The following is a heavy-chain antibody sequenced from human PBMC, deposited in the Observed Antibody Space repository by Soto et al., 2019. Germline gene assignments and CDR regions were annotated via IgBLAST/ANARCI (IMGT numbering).Heavy chain of an antibody. J-gene: IGHJ5*02. D-gene: IGHD3-16*02. V-gene: IGHV3-33*01. CDR2: IWYDGSNK. Sequence: ESGGGVVQPGRSLRLSCAASGFTFSSYGMHWVRQAPGKGLEWVAVIWYDGSNKYYADSVKGRFTISRDNSKNTLYLQMNSLRAEDTAVYYCARDLGYDYIWGSYRSRWFDPWGQGTLVTVSS. CDR3: ARDLGYDYIWGSYRSRWFDP. CDR1: GFTFSSYG.